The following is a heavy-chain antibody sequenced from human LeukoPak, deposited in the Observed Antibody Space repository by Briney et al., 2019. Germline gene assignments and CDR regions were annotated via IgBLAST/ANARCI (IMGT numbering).Heavy chain of an antibody. CDR1: GGSISSYY. CDR2: IYTSGST. Sequence: SETLSLTCTVSGGSISSYYWSWIRQTAGKGLEWIGRIYTSGSTNYNPSLKSRVTISVDTSKNQFSLKLSSVTAADTAVYYCAGHHPRNTVDFWGQGTLVTVSS. CDR3: AGHHPRNTVDF. V-gene: IGHV4-4*07. D-gene: IGHD2/OR15-2a*01. J-gene: IGHJ4*02.